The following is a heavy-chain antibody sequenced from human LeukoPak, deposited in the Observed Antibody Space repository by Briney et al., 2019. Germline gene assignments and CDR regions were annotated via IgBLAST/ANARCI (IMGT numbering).Heavy chain of an antibody. V-gene: IGHV1-2*06. Sequence: ASVKVSCKASGYAFTDYYIHWVRQAPGQGLEWVGRISPNNGGTIYAQNFQGRVTMTRDTSITTAYMELSRLRSDDTAIYFCATVVGSGATSNDWGQGTLVSVSS. J-gene: IGHJ4*02. CDR1: GYAFTDYY. D-gene: IGHD2-15*01. CDR3: ATVVGSGATSND. CDR2: ISPNNGGT.